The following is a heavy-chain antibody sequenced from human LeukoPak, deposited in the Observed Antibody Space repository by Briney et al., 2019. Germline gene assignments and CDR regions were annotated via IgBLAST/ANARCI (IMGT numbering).Heavy chain of an antibody. Sequence: GGSLRHACAASGFTFSSYEMNWVRQAPGKGLEWVSYISSSGSTIYYADSVKGRFTISRDNAKNSLYLQMNSLRAEDTAVYYCAELGITTIGGVWGKGTTVTISS. J-gene: IGHJ6*04. CDR2: ISSSGSTI. CDR3: AELGITTIGGV. V-gene: IGHV3-48*03. CDR1: GFTFSSYE. D-gene: IGHD3-10*02.